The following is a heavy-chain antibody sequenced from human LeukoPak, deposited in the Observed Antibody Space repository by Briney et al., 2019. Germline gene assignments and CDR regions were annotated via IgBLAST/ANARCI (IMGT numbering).Heavy chain of an antibody. D-gene: IGHD2-2*01. J-gene: IGHJ5*02. CDR1: GDSVSSGGYY. V-gene: IGHV4-31*03. CDR3: ARGYGSNSYSPGFDP. Sequence: SQTLPLTCTVSGDSVSSGGYYWSWIRQHPVKGLEWIGYIYSSGSTFYNPSLKSRLALSKDTSKNQFSLNLSSVTAADTAVYYCARGYGSNSYSPGFDPWGQGTLVTVSS. CDR2: IYSSGST.